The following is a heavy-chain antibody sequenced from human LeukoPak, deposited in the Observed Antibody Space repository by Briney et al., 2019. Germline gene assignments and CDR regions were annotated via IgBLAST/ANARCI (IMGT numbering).Heavy chain of an antibody. CDR2: IYYSGST. CDR1: GGSISGFY. J-gene: IGHJ6*03. Sequence: SETLSLTGAVSGGSISGFYWSWIRQPPGKGLEWIGFIYYSGSTNYNPSLKSRLSISVDTSKNQFSLKLSSVTAADTAVYYCARLSRIAAAGSYSYHSMDVWGQGTTVTVSS. V-gene: IGHV4-59*08. CDR3: ARLSRIAAAGSYSYHSMDV. D-gene: IGHD6-13*01.